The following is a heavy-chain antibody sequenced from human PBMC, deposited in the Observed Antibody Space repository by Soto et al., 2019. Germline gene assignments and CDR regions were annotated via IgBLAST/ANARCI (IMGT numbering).Heavy chain of an antibody. Sequence: GGSLRLSCAASGFTFSSNWMNWVRQAPGEGLVWVARINRDGSTTTYADSVKGRFTISRDNSKNTLNLQMNSLRVEDTAVYYCAIDARVGYDFWSGYKDGMDVWGQGTTVTVSS. J-gene: IGHJ6*02. CDR3: AIDARVGYDFWSGYKDGMDV. D-gene: IGHD3-3*01. V-gene: IGHV3-74*03. CDR2: INRDGSTT. CDR1: GFTFSSNW.